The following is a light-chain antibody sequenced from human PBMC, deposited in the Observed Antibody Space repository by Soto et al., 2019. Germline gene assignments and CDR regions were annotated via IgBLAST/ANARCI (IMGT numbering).Light chain of an antibody. Sequence: QSVLTQPPSVSGAPGQRVTISCTGTSSNIGAGYDVHWYQQLPGKAPTLLIYSNNDRPSGVPDRFAGSKSGTSTSLAIPGLEADDEADYYCHSYDSSLSAVVFGGGTKLTVL. CDR1: SSNIGAGYD. CDR3: HSYDSSLSAVV. V-gene: IGLV1-40*01. J-gene: IGLJ3*02. CDR2: SNN.